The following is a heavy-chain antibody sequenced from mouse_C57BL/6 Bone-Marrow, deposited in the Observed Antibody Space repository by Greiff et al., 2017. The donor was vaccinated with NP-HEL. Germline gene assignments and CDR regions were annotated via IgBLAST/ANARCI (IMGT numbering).Heavy chain of an antibody. D-gene: IGHD1-1*01. CDR1: GYTFTSYW. V-gene: IGHV1-64*01. CDR2: IHPNSGST. CDR3: ARGGYGSSYDAWFAY. J-gene: IGHJ3*01. Sequence: VQLQQPGAELVKPGASVKLSCKASGYTFTSYWMTWVKQRPGQGLEWIGMIHPNSGSTNYNEKFKSKATLTVDKSSSTAYMQLSSLTSEDSAVYYCARGGYGSSYDAWFAYWGQGTLVTVSA.